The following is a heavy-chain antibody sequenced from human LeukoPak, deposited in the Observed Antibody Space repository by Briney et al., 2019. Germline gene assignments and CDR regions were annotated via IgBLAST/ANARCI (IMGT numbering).Heavy chain of an antibody. CDR2: ISGSGGST. CDR3: ASGESYRTWYFEL. CDR1: GFTFSSYA. J-gene: IGHJ2*01. V-gene: IGHV3-23*01. D-gene: IGHD3-10*01. Sequence: GGSLRLSCAASGFTFSSYAMSWVRQAPGKGLEWVSAISGSGGSTYYADSVKGRFTISRDNSKNTLYLQMNSLNTEDTAVYYCASGESYRTWYFELWGRGTLVSVSS.